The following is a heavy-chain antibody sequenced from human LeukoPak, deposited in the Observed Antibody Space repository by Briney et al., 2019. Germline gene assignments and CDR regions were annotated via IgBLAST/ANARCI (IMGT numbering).Heavy chain of an antibody. D-gene: IGHD6-13*01. V-gene: IGHV3-53*01. CDR2: IYSGGST. J-gene: IGHJ4*02. Sequence: GGSLRLSCAASGFTVSSNYMSWVRQAPGKGLEWVSVIYSGGSTYYANSVKGRFTISRDNSKNTLYLQMNSLRAEDTAVYYCARTRWYYFDYWGQGTLVTVSS. CDR3: ARTRWYYFDY. CDR1: GFTVSSNY.